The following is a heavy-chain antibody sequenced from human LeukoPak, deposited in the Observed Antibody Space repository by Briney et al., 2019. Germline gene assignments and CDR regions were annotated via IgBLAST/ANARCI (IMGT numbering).Heavy chain of an antibody. CDR1: GYTFTSYG. V-gene: IGHV1-18*01. J-gene: IGHJ6*02. CDR2: ISAYNGNT. Sequence: ASVKVSCKASGYTFTSYGISWVRQAPGQGLEWMGWISAYNGNTNYAQELQGRVTMTTDTSTSTAYMELRSLRSDDTAVYYCASSAPLHCSGGSCYSSHFYYYYYGMDVWGQGTTVTVSS. CDR3: ASSAPLHCSGGSCYSSHFYYYYYGMDV. D-gene: IGHD2-15*01.